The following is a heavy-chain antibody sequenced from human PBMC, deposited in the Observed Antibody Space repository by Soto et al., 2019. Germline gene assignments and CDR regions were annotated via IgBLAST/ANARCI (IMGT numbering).Heavy chain of an antibody. D-gene: IGHD3-16*01. CDR3: AKDRVIITGAPLDY. Sequence: GGSLRLSCAASGFRFSDYAMNWVRQAPGKGPEWVSSISGSGGTTYYADSVKGRFTISRDNSKNTVYLQMHSLRADDTAVYYCAKDRVIITGAPLDYWGQGTLVTVSS. J-gene: IGHJ4*02. CDR2: ISGSGGTT. V-gene: IGHV3-23*01. CDR1: GFRFSDYA.